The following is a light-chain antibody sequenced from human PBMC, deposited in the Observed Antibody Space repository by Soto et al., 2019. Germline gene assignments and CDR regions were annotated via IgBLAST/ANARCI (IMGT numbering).Light chain of an antibody. J-gene: IGLJ3*02. V-gene: IGLV1-44*01. CDR2: SSI. Sequence: QSVLTQPPSASGTPGQRVTISCSGSSSNIGSNTVNWYQNFPGTAPKLLIYSSILRPSGVPDRFSGSKSGTSASLAISGLQSEDDADYYCAAWDDSLNGVVFGGGTKLTVL. CDR1: SSNIGSNT. CDR3: AAWDDSLNGVV.